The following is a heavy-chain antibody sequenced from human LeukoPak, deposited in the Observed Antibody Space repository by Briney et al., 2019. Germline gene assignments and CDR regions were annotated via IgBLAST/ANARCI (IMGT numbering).Heavy chain of an antibody. Sequence: GASVKVSCKASGYTFTGYYMHWVRQAPGQGLEWMGRINPNSGGTNYAQKFQGRVTMTRDTSISTAYMALSRLRSDDTAVYYCARPLELGAFDIWGQGTMVTASS. CDR1: GYTFTGYY. J-gene: IGHJ3*02. CDR2: INPNSGGT. D-gene: IGHD3-16*01. V-gene: IGHV1-2*06. CDR3: ARPLELGAFDI.